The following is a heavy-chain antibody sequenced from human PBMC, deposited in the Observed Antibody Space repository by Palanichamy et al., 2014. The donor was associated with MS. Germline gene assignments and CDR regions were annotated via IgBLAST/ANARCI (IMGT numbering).Heavy chain of an antibody. Sequence: EVQLVESGGGLVQPGGSLRLSCAASGFTFNNYWMSWVRQAPGQGLEWVANIKQDGSEKYFVDSVRGRFTISRDNAKNSMYLQMNSLRDEDTAVYYCARARSSSSGVVWYFDFWGQGTLVTVSS. D-gene: IGHD6-6*01. J-gene: IGHJ4*02. CDR3: ARARSSSSGVVWYFDF. V-gene: IGHV3-7*01. CDR2: IKQDGSEK. CDR1: GFTFNNYW.